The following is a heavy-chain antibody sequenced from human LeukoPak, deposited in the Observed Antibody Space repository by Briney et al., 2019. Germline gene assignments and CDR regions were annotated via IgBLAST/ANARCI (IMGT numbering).Heavy chain of an antibody. D-gene: IGHD6-19*01. CDR1: GGSISSYY. CDR2: IYTSGST. J-gene: IGHJ6*03. V-gene: IGHV4-4*07. Sequence: KPSETLSLTCTVSGGSISSYYWSWIRQPAGKGLEWIGRIYTSGSTNYNPSLKSRVTMSVDTSKNQFSLKLSSVTAADTAVYYCARLRRIAVAGTIAAYYWGYMDVWGKGTTVTVSS. CDR3: ARLRRIAVAGTIAAYYWGYMDV.